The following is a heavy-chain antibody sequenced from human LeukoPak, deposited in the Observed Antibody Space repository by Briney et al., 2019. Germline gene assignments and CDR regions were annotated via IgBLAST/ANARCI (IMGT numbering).Heavy chain of an antibody. CDR1: GYTFTGYY. Sequence: ASVKVSCKASGYTFTGYYMHWVRQAPGQWLEWMGWINPNSGGTNYAQKFQGWVTMTRDTSISTAYMELSRLRSDDTAVYYCARDRGSGSELDYWGQGTLVTVSS. CDR2: INPNSGGT. CDR3: ARDRGSGSELDY. J-gene: IGHJ4*02. D-gene: IGHD6-19*01. V-gene: IGHV1-2*04.